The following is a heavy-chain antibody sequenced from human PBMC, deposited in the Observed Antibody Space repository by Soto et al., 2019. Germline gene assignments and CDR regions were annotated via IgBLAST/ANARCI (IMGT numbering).Heavy chain of an antibody. J-gene: IGHJ4*02. V-gene: IGHV3-23*04. CDR3: AKDRGGTGWPFDH. CDR1: GFTFGNFA. Sequence: EVQLVESGGGLVQPGGSLRLSCTPSGFTFGNFAMSWVRQAPGKGLEWVPSISAGGATTYYADSVKGRVTMSRDNSKNTLSLQMISLRAEDSAVYYRAKDRGGTGWPFDHWGQGTLVTVSS. D-gene: IGHD6-19*01. CDR2: ISAGGATT.